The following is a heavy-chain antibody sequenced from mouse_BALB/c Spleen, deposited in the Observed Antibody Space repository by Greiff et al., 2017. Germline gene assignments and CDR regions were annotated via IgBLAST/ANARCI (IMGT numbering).Heavy chain of an antibody. Sequence: EVKLQESGAELVKPGASVKLSCTASGFNIKDTYMHWVKQRPEQGLEWIGRIDPANGNTKYDPKFQGKATITADTSSNTAYLQLSSLTSEDTAVYYCARDGYYDYAMDYWGQGTSVTVSS. CDR3: ARDGYYDYAMDY. D-gene: IGHD2-3*01. J-gene: IGHJ4*01. CDR2: IDPANGNT. CDR1: GFNIKDTY. V-gene: IGHV14-3*02.